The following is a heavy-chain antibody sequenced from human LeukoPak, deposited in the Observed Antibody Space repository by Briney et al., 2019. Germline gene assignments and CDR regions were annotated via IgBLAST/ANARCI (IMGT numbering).Heavy chain of an antibody. CDR3: ARGVVPAAFDY. V-gene: IGHV3-21*01. Sequence: GGSLRLSCAASGSTFSSYSMNWVRQAPGKGLEWVSSISSSSDHIAYAYSVKGRFTISRDNAKNALYLQVNSLRAEDTAVYYCARGVVPAAFDYWGQGTLVTVSS. CDR1: GSTFSSYS. D-gene: IGHD2-2*01. CDR2: ISSSSDHI. J-gene: IGHJ4*02.